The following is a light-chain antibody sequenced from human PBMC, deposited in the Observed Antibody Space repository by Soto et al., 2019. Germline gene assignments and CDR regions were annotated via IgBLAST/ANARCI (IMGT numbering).Light chain of an antibody. Sequence: SVLAQPASVSGSPGQSITISCTGTSSDVGAYNSVSWYEQHPHRAPQVIIYKGTQRPSGVSNRFSGSTSGNAASLTISALQADDEPDYFCCSSAPESTYVFGTGTKVTVL. CDR1: SSDVGAYNS. CDR2: KGT. J-gene: IGLJ1*01. V-gene: IGLV2-23*01. CDR3: CSSAPESTYV.